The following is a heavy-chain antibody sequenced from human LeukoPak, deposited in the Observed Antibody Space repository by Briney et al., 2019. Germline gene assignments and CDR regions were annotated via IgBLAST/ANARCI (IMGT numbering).Heavy chain of an antibody. J-gene: IGHJ5*02. CDR3: AGEAGYSSTINWFDP. D-gene: IGHD6-13*01. CDR2: INHSGST. Sequence: PSEPLSLPCAVYGGPFSGYYWSWLRQPPGKALEWIGEINHSGSTNYNPSLKSQVTISVDPSKNQFSLKLSSVPAADTAVYYCAGEAGYSSTINWFDPWGQGTLVTVSS. V-gene: IGHV4-34*01. CDR1: GGPFSGYY.